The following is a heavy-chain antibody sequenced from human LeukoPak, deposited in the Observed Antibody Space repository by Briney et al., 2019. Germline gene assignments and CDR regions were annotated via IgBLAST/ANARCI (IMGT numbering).Heavy chain of an antibody. CDR2: ISTNGGRT. CDR1: GFTFSNFA. J-gene: IGHJ4*02. D-gene: IGHD2-15*01. V-gene: IGHV3-64D*08. CDR3: PLPTLGY. Sequence: GGSLRLSCAASGFTFSNFAMSWGRQAPGKGLEYVSGISTNGGRTYYVDSVKDRFTISRDNSKNTLYLQMSSLRVEDTAVYFCPLPTLGYWGQGTLVTVSS.